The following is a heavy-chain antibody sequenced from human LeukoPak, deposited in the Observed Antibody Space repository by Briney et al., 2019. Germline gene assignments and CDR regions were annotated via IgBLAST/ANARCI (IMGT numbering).Heavy chain of an antibody. CDR3: PKWDNWFDP. D-gene: IGHD1-26*01. Sequence: GGSLRVYCVASGFTFSRYDMHWVRQAPGKGLEWVAVISYDGSNKYYADSVKGRFTISRDNSKNTLYLQMNSLRAEDTAVYYCPKWDNWFDPWAREPWSPSPQ. CDR2: ISYDGSNK. CDR1: GFTFSRYD. V-gene: IGHV3-30*18. J-gene: IGHJ5*02.